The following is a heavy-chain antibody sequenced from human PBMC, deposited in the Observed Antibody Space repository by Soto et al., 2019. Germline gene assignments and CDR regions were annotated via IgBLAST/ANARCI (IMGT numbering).Heavy chain of an antibody. CDR2: IDPSDSYT. CDR3: ARDVVVAATEGAGWFDP. D-gene: IGHD2-15*01. J-gene: IGHJ5*02. V-gene: IGHV5-10-1*01. CDR1: GYSFTIYW. Sequence: PGESLKISCNGSGYSFTIYWISWVRQMPGKGLEWMGRIDPSDSYTNYSPSFQGHVTISADKSISTAYLQWSSLKASDTAMYYCARDVVVAATEGAGWFDPWGQGTLVTVSS.